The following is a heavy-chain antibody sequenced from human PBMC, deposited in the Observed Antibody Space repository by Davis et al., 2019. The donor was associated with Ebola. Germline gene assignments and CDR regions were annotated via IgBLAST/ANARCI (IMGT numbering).Heavy chain of an antibody. D-gene: IGHD3-16*01. Sequence: PSETLSLTCTVSGVSINTHYWSWIRQPPGKGLEWIGSIYYTGSTNYNPSLKSRVTISVDTSKNQFSLKLSSVTAADTAMYYCAERGGSVWGQGTLVTVSS. V-gene: IGHV4-59*11. CDR2: IYYTGST. CDR1: GVSINTHY. J-gene: IGHJ4*02. CDR3: AERGGSV.